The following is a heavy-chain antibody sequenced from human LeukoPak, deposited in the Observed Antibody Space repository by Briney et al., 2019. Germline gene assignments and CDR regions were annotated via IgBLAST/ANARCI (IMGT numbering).Heavy chain of an antibody. J-gene: IGHJ3*02. Sequence: GGSLRLSCAASGFTFSSYAMSWVRQAPGKGLEWVSAISGSGGSTYYADSVKGRFTISRDNSKNTLYLQMSSLRADDTAVYYCAKDQSDSGSYYDTFDIWGQGTMVTVSS. CDR1: GFTFSSYA. CDR3: AKDQSDSGSYYDTFDI. CDR2: ISGSGGST. V-gene: IGHV3-23*01. D-gene: IGHD1-26*01.